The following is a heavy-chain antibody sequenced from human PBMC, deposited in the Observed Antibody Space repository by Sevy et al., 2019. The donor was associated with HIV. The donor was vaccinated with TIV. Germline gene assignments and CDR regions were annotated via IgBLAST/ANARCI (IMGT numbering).Heavy chain of an antibody. CDR2: IKSRPDGGTT. Sequence: GGSLRLSCAASGFTFTYAWMSWVRQAPGKGREWVGRIKSRPDGGTTDYAVSVKGRFTISRDDSKNTLYLQMNSLKAEDSAVYYCATDPIIVLLVTDGMDVWGQGTTVTVSS. D-gene: IGHD2-8*01. J-gene: IGHJ6*02. V-gene: IGHV3-15*01. CDR1: GFTFTYAW. CDR3: ATDPIIVLLVTDGMDV.